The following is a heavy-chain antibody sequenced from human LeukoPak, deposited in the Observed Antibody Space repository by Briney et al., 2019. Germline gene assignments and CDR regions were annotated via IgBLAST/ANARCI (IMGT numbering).Heavy chain of an antibody. CDR2: IYLRGNT. CDR1: GGSNSSSNW. D-gene: IGHD3-10*01. Sequence: SGTLSLTCAISGGSNSSSNWWTWVRQPPGKGLEWVGEIYLRGNTNYNPSLESRVTISVDESKTQLSLRLESVTAADTAVYYCARDPGSYYRWFDPWGQGTLVTVSS. J-gene: IGHJ5*02. CDR3: ARDPGSYYRWFDP. V-gene: IGHV4-4*02.